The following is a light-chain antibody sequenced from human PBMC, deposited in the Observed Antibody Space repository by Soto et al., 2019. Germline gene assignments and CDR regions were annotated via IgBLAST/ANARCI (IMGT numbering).Light chain of an antibody. CDR1: QSVSSKY. V-gene: IGKV3-20*01. CDR2: GAS. J-gene: IGKJ1*01. Sequence: ASQSVSSKYLGWYQQKPGQAPRLLIYGASNRATGIPDRFSGSGSGTDFTLTISRLEPEDFAVYYCQQYGSSGTFGQGTKVDIK. CDR3: QQYGSSGT.